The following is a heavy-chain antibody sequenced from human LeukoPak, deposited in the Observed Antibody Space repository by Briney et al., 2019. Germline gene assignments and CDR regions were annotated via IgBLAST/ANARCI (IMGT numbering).Heavy chain of an antibody. CDR3: ASGSRRYCSSTSCYHYYYYYGMDV. D-gene: IGHD2-2*01. J-gene: IGHJ6*02. Sequence: GGSLRLSCAASGFTFSDYYMSWIRQAPGKGLEWVSYISSSGSTIYYADSVKGRFTISRDNAKNSLYLQMNSLRAEDTAVYYCASGSRRYCSSTSCYHYYYYYGMDVWGQGTTVTVSS. CDR1: GFTFSDYY. V-gene: IGHV3-11*01. CDR2: ISSSGSTI.